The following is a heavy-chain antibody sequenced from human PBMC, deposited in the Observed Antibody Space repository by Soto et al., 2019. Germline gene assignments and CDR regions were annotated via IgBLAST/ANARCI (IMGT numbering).Heavy chain of an antibody. V-gene: IGHV3-11*01. CDR2: ISSSGSTI. J-gene: IGHJ5*02. CDR3: ARTHTRGFWSGYTPHNWFDP. CDR1: GFTFSDYY. D-gene: IGHD3-3*01. Sequence: PGGSLRLSCAASGFTFSDYYMSWIRQAPGKGLEWVSYISSSGSTIYYADSVKGRFTISRDNAKNSLYLQMNSLRAEDTAVYYCARTHTRGFWSGYTPHNWFDPWGQGTLVTVSS.